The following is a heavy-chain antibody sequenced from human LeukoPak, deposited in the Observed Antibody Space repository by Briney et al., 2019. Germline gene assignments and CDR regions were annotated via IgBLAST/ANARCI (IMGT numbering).Heavy chain of an antibody. V-gene: IGHV4-34*01. CDR3: ARVRYYDFWSGYFTPNYYYYMDV. CDR1: GGSFSGYY. Sequence: SETLSLTCAVYGGSFSGYYWSRVRQPPGKGLEWIGEINHSGSTNYNPSLKSRVTISVDTSKNQFSLKLSSVTAADTAVYYCARVRYYDFWSGYFTPNYYYYMDVWGKGTTVTVSS. CDR2: INHSGST. J-gene: IGHJ6*03. D-gene: IGHD3-3*01.